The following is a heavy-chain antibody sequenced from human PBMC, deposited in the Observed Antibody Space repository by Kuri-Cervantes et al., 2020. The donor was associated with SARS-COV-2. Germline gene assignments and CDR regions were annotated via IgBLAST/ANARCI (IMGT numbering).Heavy chain of an antibody. CDR1: GDTLNTDA. J-gene: IGHJ6*02. Sequence: SVKVSCKASGDTLNTDAISWVRQAPGQGIEWMGRFIPIVNLVKYAQKFQGRVTITADQSTGTVYLDLSSLRFDDTATYYCVRVNEGFGEPGYYYGLDVWGQGTTVTVSS. V-gene: IGHV1-69*04. CDR2: FIPIVNLV. CDR3: VRVNEGFGEPGYYYGLDV. D-gene: IGHD3-10*01.